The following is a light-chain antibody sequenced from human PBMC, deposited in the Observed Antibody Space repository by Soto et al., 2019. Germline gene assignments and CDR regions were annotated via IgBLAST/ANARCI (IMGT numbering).Light chain of an antibody. CDR1: QSINPW. Sequence: DTQMTQSPSTLSASVGDRVTITCRASQSINPWLAWYQQKPRRAPKLLIYKATTLQSGVPSRFSGSGSGTEFTLTIGSLQPDDFATYFCQRYNTNSRTFGQGTKVEV. CDR2: KAT. V-gene: IGKV1-5*03. CDR3: QRYNTNSRT. J-gene: IGKJ1*01.